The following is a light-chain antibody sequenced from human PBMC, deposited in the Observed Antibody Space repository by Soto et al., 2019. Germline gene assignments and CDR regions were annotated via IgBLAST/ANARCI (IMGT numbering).Light chain of an antibody. CDR3: QQYGSSPGGT. CDR1: QSVSSSY. V-gene: IGKV3-20*01. J-gene: IGKJ1*01. CDR2: GAS. Sequence: EIVLTQSPCTLSLSPGERATLSCRASQSVSSSYLAWYQQKPGQAPRLLIYGASSRATGIPDRFSGSGSGTDFTLTISRLEPEDFAVYYCQQYGSSPGGTFGQGTKVDIK.